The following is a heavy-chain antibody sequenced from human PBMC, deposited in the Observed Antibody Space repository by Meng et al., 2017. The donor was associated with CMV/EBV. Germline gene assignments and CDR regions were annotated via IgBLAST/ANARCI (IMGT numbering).Heavy chain of an antibody. D-gene: IGHD6-6*01. J-gene: IGHJ5*02. CDR3: ARDLIAVRPGWFDP. CDR2: SSAYNGNT. V-gene: IGHV1-18*01. CDR1: GYTLTTYG. Sequence: ACGYTLTTYGVSWVRQAPGQGLEWMGWSSAYNGNTNYEQRNQGRVTMTTDTSRSTAYMELRSLRYDDTAVYYCARDLIAVRPGWFDPWGQGTLVTVSS.